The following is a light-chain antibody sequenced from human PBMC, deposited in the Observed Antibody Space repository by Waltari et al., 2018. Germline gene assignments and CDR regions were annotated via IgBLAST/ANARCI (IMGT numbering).Light chain of an antibody. Sequence: QSALTQTASVSGSPGQSITISCTGTSSDVGAYNHVSWYQQNPGKAPKFMIYDVSNRPSGVSNRFSGSKSGNTASLSISGLQAEDEADYYCSSFTTSSTYVFGTGTKVTVL. J-gene: IGLJ1*01. CDR1: SSDVGAYNH. CDR2: DVS. CDR3: SSFTTSSTYV. V-gene: IGLV2-14*03.